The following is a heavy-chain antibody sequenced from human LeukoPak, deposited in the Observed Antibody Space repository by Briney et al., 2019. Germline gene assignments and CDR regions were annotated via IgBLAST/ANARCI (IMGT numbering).Heavy chain of an antibody. CDR2: IYYSGST. D-gene: IGHD2-2*01. Sequence: PSETLSLTCTVSGGSISSYYWSWIRQPPGKGLEWIGYIYYSGSTNYNPSPKSRVTISVDTSKNQFSLKLSSVTAADTAVYYCARISAMNYYFDYWGQGTLVTVSS. J-gene: IGHJ4*02. CDR3: ARISAMNYYFDY. V-gene: IGHV4-59*01. CDR1: GGSISSYY.